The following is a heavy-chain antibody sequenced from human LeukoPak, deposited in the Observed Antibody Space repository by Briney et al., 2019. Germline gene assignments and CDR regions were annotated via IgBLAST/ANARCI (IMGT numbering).Heavy chain of an antibody. V-gene: IGHV4-59*01. CDR1: GGSLSSYF. CDR3: ARRSFGYTETHRGPNFFDF. D-gene: IGHD5-24*01. J-gene: IGHJ4*02. CDR2: LYYGGST. Sequence: SEPLSLTCTVSGGSLSSYFWSWMRQSPGKGLEWVGSLYYGGSTNYRPSLKSRVTISVDTSKNRFSLNLNSVTPADTAVYYCARRSFGYTETHRGPNFFDFWGQGTLVTASS.